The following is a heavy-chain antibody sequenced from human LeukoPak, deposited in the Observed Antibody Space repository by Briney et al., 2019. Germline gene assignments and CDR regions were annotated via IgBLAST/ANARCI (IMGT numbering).Heavy chain of an antibody. CDR2: IIPILGIA. CDR1: GYTFTGYY. CDR3: ARETLRGAAADDY. J-gene: IGHJ4*02. Sequence: SVKVSCKASGYTFTGYYMHWVRQAPGQGLEWMGRIIPILGIANYAQRFQGRVTITADKSTSTAYMELSSLRSEDTAVYYCARETLRGAAADDYWGQGTLVTVSS. D-gene: IGHD6-13*01. V-gene: IGHV1-69*04.